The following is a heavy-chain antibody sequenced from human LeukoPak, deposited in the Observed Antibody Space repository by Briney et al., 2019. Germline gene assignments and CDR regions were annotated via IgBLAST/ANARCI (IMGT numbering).Heavy chain of an antibody. J-gene: IGHJ4*02. CDR2: IYPGDSNT. V-gene: IGHV5-51*01. CDR3: ARGRGYCGGDCPSRLGYFDY. CDR1: GYSFISYW. Sequence: GESLKISCKGSGYSFISYWIGWVRQMPDKGLEWMGIIYPGDSNTRYSPSFQGQVTFSVDKSISTAYLQWSSLKASDTAMYYCARGRGYCGGDCPSRLGYFDYWGQGTLVTVSS. D-gene: IGHD2-21*02.